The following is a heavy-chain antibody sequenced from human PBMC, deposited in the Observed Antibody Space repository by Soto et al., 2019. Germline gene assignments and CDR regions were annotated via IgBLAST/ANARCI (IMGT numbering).Heavy chain of an antibody. V-gene: IGHV3-21*01. Sequence: GGSLRLSCAASGFTFSSYSMNWVRQATGKGLEWVSSISSSSSYIYYADSVKGRFTISRDNAKNSLYLQMNSLRAEDTAVYYCARNRYNWNDGDAFDIWGQGTMVTVSS. J-gene: IGHJ3*02. D-gene: IGHD1-1*01. CDR3: ARNRYNWNDGDAFDI. CDR1: GFTFSSYS. CDR2: ISSSSSYI.